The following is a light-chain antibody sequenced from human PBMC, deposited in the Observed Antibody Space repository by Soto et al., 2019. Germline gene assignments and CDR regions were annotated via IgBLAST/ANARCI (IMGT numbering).Light chain of an antibody. J-gene: IGLJ2*01. Sequence: QSVLTQPPSASGTPGQRVTISCSGSSSNIGSNTVNWYQQLPGTAPKLLIYSNNQRPSGVPDRFSGSKSGTSASLAISGLLSEDDADYYCAAWDDSLNGRVFGGGTKLTVL. V-gene: IGLV1-44*01. CDR3: AAWDDSLNGRV. CDR1: SSNIGSNT. CDR2: SNN.